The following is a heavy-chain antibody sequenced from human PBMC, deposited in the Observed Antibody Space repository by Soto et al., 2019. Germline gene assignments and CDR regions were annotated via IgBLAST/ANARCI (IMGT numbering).Heavy chain of an antibody. CDR3: ARDELGGAYDFWH. CDR1: GITVTNCF. V-gene: IGHV3-66*01. J-gene: IGHJ4*02. CDR2: ISSAGGT. D-gene: IGHD3-3*01. Sequence: GGSLRLSCAASGITVTNCFMTWVRQAPGKGLEWVSVISSAGGTYYADSVKGRFTISRDNYRNTLYLRMNTLRAEDTAVYYCARDELGGAYDFWHGGQGTLVTVSS.